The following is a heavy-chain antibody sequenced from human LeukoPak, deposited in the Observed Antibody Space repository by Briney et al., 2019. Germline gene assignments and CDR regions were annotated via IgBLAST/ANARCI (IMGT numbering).Heavy chain of an antibody. J-gene: IGHJ4*02. V-gene: IGHV1-69*05. Sequence: SVKVSCKASGGTFSSYAISWVRQAPGQGLEWMGGIIPIFGTANYAQKLQGRVTMTTDTSTSTAYMELRSLRSDDTAVYYCATIGITGTTNLGYWGQGTPVTVSS. CDR3: ATIGITGTTNLGY. D-gene: IGHD1-7*01. CDR2: IIPIFGTA. CDR1: GGTFSSYA.